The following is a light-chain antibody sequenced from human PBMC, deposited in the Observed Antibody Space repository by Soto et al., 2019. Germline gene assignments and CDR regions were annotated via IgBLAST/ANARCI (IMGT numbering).Light chain of an antibody. CDR2: GAS. V-gene: IGKV3-20*01. CDR1: QSVSSSY. J-gene: IGKJ1*01. Sequence: PGETVTLSCRASQSVSSSYLTWYQQKPGQAPRLLIYGASTRATSIPARFSGSGSGTDFTLTISRLEPEDFAVYYCQQYGSSPRTFGQGTKVDIK. CDR3: QQYGSSPRT.